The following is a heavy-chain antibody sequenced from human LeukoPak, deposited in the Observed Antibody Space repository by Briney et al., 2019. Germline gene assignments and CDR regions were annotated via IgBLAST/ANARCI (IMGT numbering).Heavy chain of an antibody. CDR2: INYSGST. V-gene: IGHV4-59*01. J-gene: IGHJ4*02. CDR3: ARISSSSWYYFDN. D-gene: IGHD6-13*01. CDR1: GGSISSYY. Sequence: SETLSLTCTVSGGSISSYYWSWIRQPPGKGPEWIGYINYSGSTNYNPSLKSRITMSEDTSKNQFSLKLASVTAADTAVYYCARISSSSWYYFDNWGQGTLVSVSS.